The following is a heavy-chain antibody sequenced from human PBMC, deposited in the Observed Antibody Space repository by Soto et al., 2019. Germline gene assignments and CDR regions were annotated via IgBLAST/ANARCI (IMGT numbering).Heavy chain of an antibody. Sequence: PGGSLRLSCAASGFIFGTHGMTWVRQAPRRALEWVSTINANAIATHYADSVKGRFTISRDNSKSTLDLQMNSLRPEDTAIYYCGSWVSAHFDHWGPGTRVTVSS. CDR2: INANAIAT. D-gene: IGHD2-8*01. CDR1: GFIFGTHG. CDR3: GSWVSAHFDH. V-gene: IGHV3-23*01. J-gene: IGHJ4*02.